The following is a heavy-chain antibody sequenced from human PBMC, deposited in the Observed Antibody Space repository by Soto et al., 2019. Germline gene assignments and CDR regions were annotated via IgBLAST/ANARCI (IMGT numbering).Heavy chain of an antibody. CDR2: IYHSGST. CDR3: ARRWGEGRVDY. V-gene: IGHV4-4*02. J-gene: IGHJ4*02. D-gene: IGHD3-10*01. Sequence: QVQLQESGPGLVKPSGTLSLTCAVSGGSIRSSNWWSWVRQPPGKGLQWIGEIYHSGSTNYIPSLKSRITISVDKSRNQFSLKLRSVTDADTAVYYCARRWGEGRVDYWGQGTLVTVSS. CDR1: GGSIRSSNW.